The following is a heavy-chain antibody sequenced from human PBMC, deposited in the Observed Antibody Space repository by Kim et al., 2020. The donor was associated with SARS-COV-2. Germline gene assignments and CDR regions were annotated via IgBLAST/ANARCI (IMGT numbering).Heavy chain of an antibody. CDR3: AKDPVGVVNYFHF. J-gene: IGHJ4*02. CDR2: ISGSGGST. V-gene: IGHV3-23*01. Sequence: GGSLRLSCAASGFTFSNYAMSWVRQAPGKGLEWVSTISGSGGSTYYADSVKGRFTISRDNSKNTLYLQMNSLRAEDTAVYYCAKDPVGVVNYFHFGGQGTLVTVSS. CDR1: GFTFSNYA. D-gene: IGHD3-3*01.